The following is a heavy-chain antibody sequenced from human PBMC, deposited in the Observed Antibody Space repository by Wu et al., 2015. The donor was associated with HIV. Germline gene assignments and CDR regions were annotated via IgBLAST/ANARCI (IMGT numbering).Heavy chain of an antibody. CDR1: GGTFSSYA. Sequence: QVQLVAGLGREVKKPGSSVKVSCKASGGTFSSYAISWVRQAPGQGLEWMGRIIPIFGTANYAQKFQGRVTITADESTSTAYMELSSLRSEDTAVYYCAREDLYYDILTGFGNYYYYGMDVWGQGTTVTVSS. V-gene: IGHV1-69*13. D-gene: IGHD3-9*01. J-gene: IGHJ6*02. CDR2: IIPIFGTA. CDR3: AREDLYYDILTGFGNYYYYGMDV.